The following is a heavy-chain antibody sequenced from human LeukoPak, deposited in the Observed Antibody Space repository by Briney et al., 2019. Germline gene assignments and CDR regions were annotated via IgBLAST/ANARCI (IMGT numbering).Heavy chain of an antibody. J-gene: IGHJ3*02. CDR1: GYTFTGYY. D-gene: IGHD3-22*01. CDR3: AIQEGYYYDSSGYPGEAFDI. V-gene: IGHV1-2*02. Sequence: GASVKVSCKASGYTFTGYYMHWVRQAPGQGLEWMGWINPNSGGTNYAQKFQGRVTMTRDTSISTAYMELSRLRSDDTAVYYCAIQEGYYYDSSGYPGEAFDIWGQGTMVTVSS. CDR2: INPNSGGT.